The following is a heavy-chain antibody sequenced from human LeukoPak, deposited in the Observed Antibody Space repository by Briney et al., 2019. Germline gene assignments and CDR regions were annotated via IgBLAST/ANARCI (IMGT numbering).Heavy chain of an antibody. CDR3: AKEGTPYAFDV. V-gene: IGHV3-48*03. CDR1: GFTFSIYE. CDR2: IGSSGNTI. J-gene: IGHJ3*01. Sequence: GGSLRLSCAASGFTFSIYEMSWVRQAPGKGLEWVSYIGSSGNTIYYADSVKGRFTISRDNAKNSLYLQMNSLRAEDAAVYYCAKEGTPYAFDVWGQGTMVTVSS. D-gene: IGHD3-10*01.